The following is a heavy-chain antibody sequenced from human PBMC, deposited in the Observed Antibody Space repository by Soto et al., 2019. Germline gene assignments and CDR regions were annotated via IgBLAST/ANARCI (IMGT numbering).Heavy chain of an antibody. Sequence: PGGSLRLSCAASGFTFSSYAMSWVRQAPGKGLEWVSSFSNSGGSTYYADSVKGRFTISRDNSKNTLYLQMNSLRADDTAVYYCAKPLSDVVRVGGMDVWGQGTTVTVSS. CDR3: AKPLSDVVRVGGMDV. J-gene: IGHJ6*02. V-gene: IGHV3-23*01. CDR2: FSNSGGST. D-gene: IGHD3-10*01. CDR1: GFTFSSYA.